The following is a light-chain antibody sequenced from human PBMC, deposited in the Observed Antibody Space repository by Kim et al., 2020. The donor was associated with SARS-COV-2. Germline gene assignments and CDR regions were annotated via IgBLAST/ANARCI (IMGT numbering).Light chain of an antibody. Sequence: DIQMTQSPSSLSASVGDRVTITCRASQSISSHLNWYQQKPGKAPNLLIYAASNLQSGVPSRFSGSGSGTDFTLTISNLQPEDSGSYFCQQSYSTPFTFGGGTKVDIK. CDR2: AAS. CDR1: QSISSH. CDR3: QQSYSTPFT. J-gene: IGKJ4*01. V-gene: IGKV1-39*01.